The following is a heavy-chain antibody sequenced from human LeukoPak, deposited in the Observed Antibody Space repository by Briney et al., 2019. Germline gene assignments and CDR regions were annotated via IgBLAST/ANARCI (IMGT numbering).Heavy chain of an antibody. CDR3: ARDGWGSLPNWFDP. D-gene: IGHD1-26*01. J-gene: IGHJ5*02. CDR1: GGSISSYY. Sequence: SETLSLTCTVSGGSISSYYWSWIRQPAGRGLEWIGRIYTSGSTNYNPSLKSRVTMSVDTSKNQFSLKLSPVTAADTAVYYCARDGWGSLPNWFDPWGQGTLVTVSS. V-gene: IGHV4-4*07. CDR2: IYTSGST.